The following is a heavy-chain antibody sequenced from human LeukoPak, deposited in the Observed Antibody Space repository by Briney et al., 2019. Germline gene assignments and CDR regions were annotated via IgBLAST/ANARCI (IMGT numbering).Heavy chain of an antibody. Sequence: GGSLRLSCAASGFAFSSYAMHWVRQAPGKGLEWVAIISYDGITEDYSDSVKGRFNISRDNYKNTLFLQMNGQRDEDTAVYHCARDIISVWSFKYFFDFWGQGTLVTVSS. CDR1: GFAFSSYA. D-gene: IGHD3-10*01. J-gene: IGHJ4*02. CDR3: ARDIISVWSFKYFFDF. V-gene: IGHV3-30*04. CDR2: ISYDGITE.